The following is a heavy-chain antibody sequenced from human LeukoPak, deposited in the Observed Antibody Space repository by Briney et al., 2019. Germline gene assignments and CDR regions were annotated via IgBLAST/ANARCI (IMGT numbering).Heavy chain of an antibody. Sequence: ETLSLTCAVXXXXISXXNWWXXVXQPPXXGLXXIGEIYHSGSTNYNPSLKSRVTISVDKSKNQFSLKLSSVTAADTAVYYCASSEELGWFDCWGQGTLVTVSS. CDR3: ASSEELGWFDC. J-gene: IGHJ4*02. V-gene: IGHV4-4*02. D-gene: IGHD1-26*01. CDR2: IYHSGST. CDR1: XXXISXXNW.